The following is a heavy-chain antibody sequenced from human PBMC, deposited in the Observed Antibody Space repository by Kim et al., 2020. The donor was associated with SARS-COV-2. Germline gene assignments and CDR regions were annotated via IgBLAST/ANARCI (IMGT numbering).Heavy chain of an antibody. V-gene: IGHV1-8*01. D-gene: IGHD6-19*01. Sequence: ASVKVSCKASGYTFTSYDINWVRQATGQGLEWMGWMNPNSGNTGYAQKFQGRVTMTRNTSISTAYMELSSLRSEDTAVHYCARSFRSGWYRYLFDPWGQGTLVTVSS. J-gene: IGHJ5*02. CDR2: MNPNSGNT. CDR3: ARSFRSGWYRYLFDP. CDR1: GYTFTSYD.